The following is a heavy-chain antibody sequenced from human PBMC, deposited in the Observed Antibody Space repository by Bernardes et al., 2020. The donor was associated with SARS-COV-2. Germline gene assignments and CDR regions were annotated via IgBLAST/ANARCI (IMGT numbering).Heavy chain of an antibody. CDR3: AGLVTGASGGFDL. Sequence: ASVKVSCKALGYTFTYYEINWVRQAPGQGLEWLGWINPSSGNTGYAQRVQGRITVTRDSALTTAYLELSSLRSEDTAVYYCAGLVTGASGGFDLWGRGTPVTVST. J-gene: IGHJ2*01. V-gene: IGHV1-8*01. CDR1: GYTFTYYE. CDR2: INPSSGNT. D-gene: IGHD2-21*02.